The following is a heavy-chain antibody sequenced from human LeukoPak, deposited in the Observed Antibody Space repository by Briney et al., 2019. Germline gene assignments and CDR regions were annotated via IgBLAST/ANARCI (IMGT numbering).Heavy chain of an antibody. CDR2: IKSKTDGGTT. CDR3: TTDSTVVVPAAIWDYYGMDV. CDR1: GFTFSSYA. Sequence: GGSLRLSCAVSGFTFSSYAMSWVRQAPGKGLEWVGRIKSKTDGGTTDYAAPVKGRFTISRDDSKNTLYLQMNSLKTVDTAVYYCTTDSTVVVPAAIWDYYGMDVWGQGTTVTVSS. D-gene: IGHD2-2*01. V-gene: IGHV3-15*01. J-gene: IGHJ6*02.